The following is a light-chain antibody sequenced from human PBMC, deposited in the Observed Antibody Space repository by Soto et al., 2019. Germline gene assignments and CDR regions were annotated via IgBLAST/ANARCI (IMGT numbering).Light chain of an antibody. J-gene: IGLJ3*02. Sequence: QSVLTQPPSVSGSPGQSVTISCTGTSSDVGSYNRVSWYQQPPGTAPKLMIYEVSNRPSGVPDRFSGSKSGNTASLTISGLQAEDEADYYCSSYTSSSISWVFGGGTKLTVL. CDR1: SSDVGSYNR. CDR2: EVS. V-gene: IGLV2-18*02. CDR3: SSYTSSSISWV.